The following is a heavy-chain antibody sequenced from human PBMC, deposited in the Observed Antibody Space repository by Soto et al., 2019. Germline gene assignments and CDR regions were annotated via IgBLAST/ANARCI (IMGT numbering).Heavy chain of an antibody. V-gene: IGHV3-23*01. CDR3: AKDPHCSSTSCYEDFDY. D-gene: IGHD2-2*01. J-gene: IGHJ4*02. CDR1: GFTFSSYA. Sequence: GGSLRLSCAASGFTFSSYAMSWVRQAPGKGLEWVSAISGSGGSTYYADSVKGRFTISRDNSKNTLYLQMNSLRAEDTAVYYCAKDPHCSSTSCYEDFDYWGQGTLVTFSS. CDR2: ISGSGGST.